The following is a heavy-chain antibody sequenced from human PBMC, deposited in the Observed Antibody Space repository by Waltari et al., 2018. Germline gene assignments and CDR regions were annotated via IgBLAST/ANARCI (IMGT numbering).Heavy chain of an antibody. Sequence: HVQLQDSGPGLVKPSQTLSPTSTAPVASFTGGSNYWGWFRQPPGKGLEWIGCIYPSGSTNYNPSLKSRVTISVDTSKNQFSLKLSSVTAADTAVYYCASSIAAAVEYYYGMDVWGQGTTVTVSS. CDR1: VASFTGGSNY. J-gene: IGHJ6*02. V-gene: IGHV4-61*01. CDR3: ASSIAAAVEYYYGMDV. D-gene: IGHD6-13*01. CDR2: IYPSGST.